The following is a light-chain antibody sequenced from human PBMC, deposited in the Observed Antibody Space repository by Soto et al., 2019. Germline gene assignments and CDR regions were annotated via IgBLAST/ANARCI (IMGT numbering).Light chain of an antibody. J-gene: IGKJ3*01. Sequence: DIQMTQSPSTLSASVGDRVTITCRASQSISSWLDWYQQKPGKAPKLLIYDASSLESGVPSRFSGSGSGTEFTLTISSLQPDDFATYYCQQYNSYSGVFTFGPGTKVDIK. CDR3: QQYNSYSGVFT. CDR2: DAS. V-gene: IGKV1-5*01. CDR1: QSISSW.